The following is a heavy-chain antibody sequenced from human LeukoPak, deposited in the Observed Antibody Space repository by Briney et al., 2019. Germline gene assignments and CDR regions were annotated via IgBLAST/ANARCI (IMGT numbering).Heavy chain of an antibody. V-gene: IGHV1-69*05. Sequence: GASVKVSCKASGYTFTSYDINWVRQATGQGLEWMGGIIPIFGTANYAQKFQGRVTITTDESTSTAYMELSSLRSEDTAVYYCARGYVAAAGYYYYYMDVWGKGTTVTVSS. CDR3: ARGYVAAAGYYYYYMDV. CDR1: GYTFTSYD. D-gene: IGHD6-13*01. J-gene: IGHJ6*03. CDR2: IIPIFGTA.